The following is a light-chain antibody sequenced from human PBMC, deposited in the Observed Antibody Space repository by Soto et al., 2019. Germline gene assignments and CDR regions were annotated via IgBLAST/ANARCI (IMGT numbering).Light chain of an antibody. CDR3: QQYKSYSWT. CDR1: QTIDSW. CDR2: KAS. Sequence: DIQMTQSPSTLSASVGDRVTITCRASQTIDSWLAWYQQKPGKAPNLLIYKASTLASGVPSRFSGSGSGTEFTLTISSLQPDDFATYYCQQYKSYSWTFGQGTKVEIK. V-gene: IGKV1-5*03. J-gene: IGKJ1*01.